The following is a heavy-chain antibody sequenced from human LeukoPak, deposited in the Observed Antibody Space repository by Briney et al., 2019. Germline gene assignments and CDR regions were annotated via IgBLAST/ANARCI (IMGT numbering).Heavy chain of an antibody. D-gene: IGHD3-22*01. CDR3: ARASESSGYYRRGAFDI. J-gene: IGHJ3*02. V-gene: IGHV3-9*01. Sequence: GRSLRLSCAASGFTFDDYAMHWVRQAPGKGLEWVSGISWNSGSIGYADSVKGRFTISRDNAKNSLYLQMDSLRAEDTALYYCARASESSGYYRRGAFDIWGQGTMVTVSS. CDR2: ISWNSGSI. CDR1: GFTFDDYA.